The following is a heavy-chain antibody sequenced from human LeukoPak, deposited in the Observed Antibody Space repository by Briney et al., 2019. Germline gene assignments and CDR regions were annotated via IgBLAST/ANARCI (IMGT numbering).Heavy chain of an antibody. CDR3: ARDLSSLVRFLEWLAPGDY. V-gene: IGHV1-2*02. J-gene: IGHJ4*02. D-gene: IGHD3-3*01. CDR2: INPDSGGT. Sequence: GASVKVSCKASGYTFTGYYMHWVRQAPGQGLEWMGWINPDSGGTKYAQKFQGRVTMTRDTSISTAYMELSRLRSDDTAVYYCARDLSSLVRFLEWLAPGDYWGQGTLVTVSS. CDR1: GYTFTGYY.